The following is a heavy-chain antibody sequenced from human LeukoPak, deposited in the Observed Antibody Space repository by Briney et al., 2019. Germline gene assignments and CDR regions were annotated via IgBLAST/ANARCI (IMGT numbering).Heavy chain of an antibody. Sequence: AGGSLRLSCAASGFIFSDHWMHWVRHAPGKGLVWLSRINNDGSSTIYADSVKGRFTFSRDNAENTLFLEMSSLRVEDTAVYYCGRVGGRSKAAKGDAFDIWGQGTMVTVSS. CDR1: GFIFSDHW. V-gene: IGHV3-74*01. CDR3: GRVGGRSKAAKGDAFDI. J-gene: IGHJ3*02. D-gene: IGHD6-6*01. CDR2: INNDGSST.